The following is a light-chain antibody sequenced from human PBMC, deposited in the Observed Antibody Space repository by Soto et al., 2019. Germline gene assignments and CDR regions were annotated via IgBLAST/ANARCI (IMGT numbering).Light chain of an antibody. CDR1: SSDVGRYNL. V-gene: IGLV2-23*01. CDR2: EGS. CDR3: CSYARSSTLV. J-gene: IGLJ2*01. Sequence: QSALTQPASVSGSPGQSITISCTGTSSDVGRYNLVSWYQQHPGKAPKLIIYEGSKGPSGVSNRFSGSKSGNTASLTISGLQAEDEADYYCSYARSSTLVFGGGTQLTVL.